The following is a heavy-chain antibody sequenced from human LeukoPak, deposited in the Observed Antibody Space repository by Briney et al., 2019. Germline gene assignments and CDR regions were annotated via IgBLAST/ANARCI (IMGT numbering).Heavy chain of an antibody. CDR3: ATTVRGVIIPYFEY. D-gene: IGHD3-10*01. J-gene: IGHJ4*02. V-gene: IGHV1-24*01. CDR2: FDREDDET. CDR1: GCTLTELS. Sequence: GASVKVSCKVSGCTLTELSMHWVRLAPGKGLEWMGGFDREDDETIYAQNFQDRLTMTDDTSTDTAYMEVTSLRSEDTAVYYCATTVRGVIIPYFEYWGQGTLVTVSS.